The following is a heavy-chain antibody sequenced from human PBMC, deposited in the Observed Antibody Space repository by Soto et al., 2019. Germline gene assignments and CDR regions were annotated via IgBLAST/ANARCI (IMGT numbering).Heavy chain of an antibody. CDR3: VRVTNHFENWFDP. Sequence: QVQLQESGPGLVKPSQTLSLTCTVSGGSISSGDYYWSWIRQPPGKGLEWIGYIYYSGSTYYNPSLKRRVTISVDTSKNQFSLKLSSVTAADTAVYYCVRVTNHFENWFDPWGQGTLVTVSS. CDR2: IYYSGST. V-gene: IGHV4-30-4*01. CDR1: GGSISSGDYY. J-gene: IGHJ5*02.